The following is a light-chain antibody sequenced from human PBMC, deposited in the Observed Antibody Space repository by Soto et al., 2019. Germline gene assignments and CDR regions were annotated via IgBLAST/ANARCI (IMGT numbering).Light chain of an antibody. CDR2: GAS. CDR3: QQYNNWPLT. V-gene: IGKV3-15*01. J-gene: IGKJ1*01. Sequence: EIVLTQSPGTLSLSPGERATLSCRASQSVSKNYLAWYQQKPGQAPRLLIYGASTRATGIPARFSGSGSGTEFTLTISSLQSEDFEVYSCQQYNNWPLTFGQGTKVDIK. CDR1: QSVSKN.